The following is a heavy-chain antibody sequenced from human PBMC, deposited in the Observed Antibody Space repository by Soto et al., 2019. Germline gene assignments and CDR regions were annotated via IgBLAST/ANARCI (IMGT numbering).Heavy chain of an antibody. CDR3: ARLPFPWGWFDP. CDR2: ISGSGRTI. V-gene: IGHV3-11*01. D-gene: IGHD3-16*01. CDR1: GIVFSDY. Sequence: QVQLVESGGGLVKPGGSLRLSCAASGIVFSDYMSWVRQAPGKGLEWLSYISGSGRTIYSADSVKGRVTISRDNATNSLYLQMNNVRTEDTAVYYCARLPFPWGWFDPWGQGTLVTVSS. J-gene: IGHJ5*02.